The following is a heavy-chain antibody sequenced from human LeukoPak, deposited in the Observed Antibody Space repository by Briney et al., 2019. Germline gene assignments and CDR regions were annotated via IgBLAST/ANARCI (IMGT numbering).Heavy chain of an antibody. J-gene: IGHJ4*02. V-gene: IGHV1-2*02. CDR2: INPSSGDT. D-gene: IGHD3-22*01. CDR3: ARAGHDTSGYSFRLDY. CDR1: GYTFAGHH. Sequence: GASVKVSCKTSGYTFAGHHIHWVRQAPGQGLEWMGLINPSSGDTKYAQNFQDRVIMTRDTSISTVYMDLSRLSSDDTAIYYCARAGHDTSGYSFRLDYWGQGTLVTVFS.